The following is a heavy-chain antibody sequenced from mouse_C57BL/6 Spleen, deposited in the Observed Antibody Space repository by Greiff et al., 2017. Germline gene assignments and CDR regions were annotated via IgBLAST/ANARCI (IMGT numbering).Heavy chain of an antibody. D-gene: IGHD2-1*01. J-gene: IGHJ4*01. CDR3: ARGGNHYAMDY. CDR1: CYTFTSYW. Sequence: VQLQQPGAELVMPGASVKLSCKASCYTFTSYWMHWVKQRPGQGLEWIGEIDPSDSYTNYNQKFKGKSTLTVDKSSSTAYMQLSSLTSEDSAVYYCARGGNHYAMDYWGQGTSVTVSS. V-gene: IGHV1-69*01. CDR2: IDPSDSYT.